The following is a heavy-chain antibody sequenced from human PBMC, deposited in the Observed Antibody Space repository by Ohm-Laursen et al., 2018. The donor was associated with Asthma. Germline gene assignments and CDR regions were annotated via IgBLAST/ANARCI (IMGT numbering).Heavy chain of an antibody. D-gene: IGHD2-21*02. CDR1: GLTFSNFA. Sequence: SLRLSCAASGLTFSNFAMHWARQAPGKGLEWVSIITSDGSWTSYADSVKGRFTISRDNSKNTLYMQMNSLRAGDTAVYYCARRDFSGGDPSAAFDIWGQGTMVTVSS. V-gene: IGHV3-30-3*01. CDR2: ITSDGSWT. CDR3: ARRDFSGGDPSAAFDI. J-gene: IGHJ3*02.